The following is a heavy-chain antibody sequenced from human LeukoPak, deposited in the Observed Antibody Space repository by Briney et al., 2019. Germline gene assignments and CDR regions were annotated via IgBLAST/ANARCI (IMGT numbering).Heavy chain of an antibody. CDR2: ISGSGGST. Sequence: GGSLRLSCAASGFTFSSYAMSWVRQAPGKGLEWVSAISGSGGSTYYADSVKGRFTISRDNSKNTLYLQMNSLRAEDTAVYYCAKDVESITMIVDPAFDIWGQGTMVTVSS. V-gene: IGHV3-23*01. J-gene: IGHJ3*02. CDR1: GFTFSSYA. D-gene: IGHD3-22*01. CDR3: AKDVESITMIVDPAFDI.